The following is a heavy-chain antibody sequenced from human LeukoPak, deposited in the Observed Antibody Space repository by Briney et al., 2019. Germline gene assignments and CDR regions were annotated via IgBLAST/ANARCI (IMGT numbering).Heavy chain of an antibody. CDR2: NSGSGSTI. Sequence: GGSLRLSCTVSEFTFSSYEMNWVRQAPGKGLEWVSYNSGSGSTIYYADSVKGRFTISRDNAKNSLYLQMNSLRAEDTAVYYCARVGYYDPGAFDIWGQGTMVTVSS. D-gene: IGHD3-22*01. CDR3: ARVGYYDPGAFDI. V-gene: IGHV3-48*03. CDR1: EFTFSSYE. J-gene: IGHJ3*02.